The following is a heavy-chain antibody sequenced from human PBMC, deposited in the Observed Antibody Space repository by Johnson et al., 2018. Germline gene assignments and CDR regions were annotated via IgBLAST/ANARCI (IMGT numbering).Heavy chain of an antibody. J-gene: IGHJ1*01. Sequence: QVQLQQWGAGLLKPSETLSLTCAVYGGSFSDYYWSWIRQPPGKGLEWIGEINYSASTNYNPSLKSRVTISVDTSTNQFSRKLSSVIAADPAVYSCARAPLGATRTQYFQHWGQGTLVIVSS. CDR3: ARAPLGATRTQYFQH. CDR1: GGSFSDYY. D-gene: IGHD1-26*01. V-gene: IGHV4-34*01. CDR2: INYSAST.